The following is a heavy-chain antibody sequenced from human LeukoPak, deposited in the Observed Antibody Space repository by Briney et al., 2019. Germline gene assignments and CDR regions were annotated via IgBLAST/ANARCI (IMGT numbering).Heavy chain of an antibody. V-gene: IGHV3-15*01. J-gene: IGHJ3*02. CDR2: IKSKTDGGTT. Sequence: PGGSLRLSCAASGFTFSNAWMSWVRQAPGKGLEWVGRIKSKTDGGTTDYAAPVKGRFTISRDDSKNTLYLQMNSLKTEDTAVYYCTTAEAGPGGAFDIWGQGTMVTVSS. CDR1: GFTFSNAW. D-gene: IGHD4-23*01. CDR3: TTAEAGPGGAFDI.